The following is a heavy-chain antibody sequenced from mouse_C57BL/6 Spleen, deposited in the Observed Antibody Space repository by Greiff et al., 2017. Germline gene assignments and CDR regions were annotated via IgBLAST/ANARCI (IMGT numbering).Heavy chain of an antibody. CDR3: ARPPLSTVVAPFGY. J-gene: IGHJ2*01. V-gene: IGHV1-69*01. D-gene: IGHD1-1*01. CDR2: IDPSDSYT. Sequence: QVQLQQPGAELVMPGASVKLSCKASGYTFTSYWMHWVKQRPGQGLEWIGEIDPSDSYTNYNQKFKGKSTLTVEKSSSTAYMQLSSLTSEDSAVYYCARPPLSTVVAPFGYWGQGTTLTVSS. CDR1: GYTFTSYW.